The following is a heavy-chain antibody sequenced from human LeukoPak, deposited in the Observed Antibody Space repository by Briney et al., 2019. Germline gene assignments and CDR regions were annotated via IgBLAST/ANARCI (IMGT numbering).Heavy chain of an antibody. D-gene: IGHD2-2*02. Sequence: GGSLRLSCAASGFTFTNAWMSWVRQAPWKGLEWVSVIYSGGSTYYADSVKGRFTISRDNSKNTLYLQMNSLRAEDTAVYYCARRLPSAIWGYYFDYWGQGTLVTVSS. J-gene: IGHJ4*02. CDR3: ARRLPSAIWGYYFDY. CDR1: GFTFTNAW. CDR2: IYSGGST. V-gene: IGHV3-66*04.